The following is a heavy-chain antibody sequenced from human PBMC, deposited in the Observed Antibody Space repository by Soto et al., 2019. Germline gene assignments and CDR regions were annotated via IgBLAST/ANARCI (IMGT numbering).Heavy chain of an antibody. V-gene: IGHV1-69*08. CDR2: IIPILGIA. J-gene: IGHJ4*01. Sequence: QVQLVQSGAEVKKPGSSVKVYCKASGGTFSSYTISWVRQAPGPGLEWMGRIIPILGIANYAQKFQGRVTRTADKSTSTAYMELSILRSEDTAVYYCARDCSSTSGYDEYWGHGTLVTDSS. CDR1: GGTFSSYT. CDR3: ARDCSSTSGYDEY. D-gene: IGHD2-2*01.